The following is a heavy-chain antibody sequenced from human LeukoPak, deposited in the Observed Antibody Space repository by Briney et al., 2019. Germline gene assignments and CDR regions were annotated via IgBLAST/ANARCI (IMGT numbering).Heavy chain of an antibody. Sequence: ASVTVSCKASGYTFTSYGISWVRQAPGQGLEWMGWISAYNGNTNYAQKLQGRVTMTTDTSTSTAYIEPRSLRSDDTAVYYCARDFVEARYSSSWGFDYWGQGTLVTVSS. CDR2: ISAYNGNT. CDR3: ARDFVEARYSSSWGFDY. D-gene: IGHD6-13*01. V-gene: IGHV1-18*01. J-gene: IGHJ4*02. CDR1: GYTFTSYG.